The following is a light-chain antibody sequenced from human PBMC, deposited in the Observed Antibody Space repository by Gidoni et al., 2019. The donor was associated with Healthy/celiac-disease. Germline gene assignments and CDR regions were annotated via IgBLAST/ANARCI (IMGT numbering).Light chain of an antibody. CDR1: QSVSSY. CDR3: QQRSNWPPST. CDR2: DAS. V-gene: IGKV3-11*01. J-gene: IGKJ2*01. Sequence: EIVLTQYPATLSLSPGERATLSCRASQSVSSYLAWYQQKPGQAPRLLIYDASNRATGIPARFSCSGSGSDFTLTISSLEPEDFAVYYCQQRSNWPPSTFGQGTKLEIK.